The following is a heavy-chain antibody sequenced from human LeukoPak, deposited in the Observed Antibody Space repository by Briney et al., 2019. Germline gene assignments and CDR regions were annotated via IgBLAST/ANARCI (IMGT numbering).Heavy chain of an antibody. D-gene: IGHD6-19*01. J-gene: IGHJ4*02. CDR1: GFSFSSYG. CDR2: TSYDESEK. Sequence: GGSLRLSCAASGFSFSSYGMHWVRQAPGNGLEWVAVTSYDESEKSYADSVKGRFTISRDNSKNALYLQMNSLRAEDTAVYYCAKDLGSGWDYWGQGTLVTVSS. V-gene: IGHV3-30*18. CDR3: AKDLGSGWDY.